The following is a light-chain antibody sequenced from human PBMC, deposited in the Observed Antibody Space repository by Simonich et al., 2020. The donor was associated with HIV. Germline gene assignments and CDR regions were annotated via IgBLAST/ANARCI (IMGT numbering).Light chain of an antibody. CDR2: AES. V-gene: IGKV1-39*01. Sequence: DIQMTQSPYSLSASVVDRVTITCRASQSISSDLHWYQQKPGKAPKLLIYAESSLQSGVPSRFSGSGSGTDFTLTISSLQPEDFATYYCQQSYSTPYTFGQGTKLEIK. CDR1: QSISSD. CDR3: QQSYSTPYT. J-gene: IGKJ2*01.